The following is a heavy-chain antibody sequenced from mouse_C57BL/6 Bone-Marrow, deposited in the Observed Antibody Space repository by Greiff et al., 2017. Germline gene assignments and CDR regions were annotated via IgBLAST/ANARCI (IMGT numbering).Heavy chain of an antibody. CDR1: GFTFSDYG. CDR2: ISRGSSTI. Sequence: EVKLVESGGGLVKPGGSLKLSCAASGFTFSDYGMHWVRQAPEKGLEWVAYISRGSSTIYYADTVKGRFTISRDNAKNTLFLQMTSLRSEDTAMYYCARRKDYYAMYYWGQGTSVTVSS. V-gene: IGHV5-17*01. CDR3: ARRKDYYAMYY. J-gene: IGHJ4*01.